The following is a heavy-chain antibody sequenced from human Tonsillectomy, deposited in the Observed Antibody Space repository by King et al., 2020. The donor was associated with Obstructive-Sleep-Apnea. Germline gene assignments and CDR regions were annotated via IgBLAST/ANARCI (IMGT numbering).Heavy chain of an antibody. CDR1: GFTFSSYA. D-gene: IGHD3-9*01. V-gene: IGHV3-30*04. CDR3: ARDNSIFWVFDY. Sequence: VQLVESGGGVVQPGRSLRLSCAASGFTFSSYAMHWVRQAPGKGLEWVAVISYDGSNKYYADSVKGRFTISRDNSKNTLYLQMNSLRAEDTAVYYCARDNSIFWVFDYWGQGTLVTVSS. CDR2: ISYDGSNK. J-gene: IGHJ4*02.